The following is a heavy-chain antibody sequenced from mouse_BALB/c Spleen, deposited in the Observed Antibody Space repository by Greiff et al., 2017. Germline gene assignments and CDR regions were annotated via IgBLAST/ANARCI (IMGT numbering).Heavy chain of an antibody. D-gene: IGHD4-1*01. Sequence: QVQLKESGAELAKPGASVQMSCKASGYTFTSYWMHWVKQRPGQGLEWIGYINPSTGYTEYNQKFKDKATLTADKSSSTAYMQLSSLTSEDSAVYYGAKGNCFFDYWGQGTTHTVSS. CDR2: INPSTGYT. V-gene: IGHV1-7*01. CDR1: GYTFTSYW. CDR3: AKGNCFFDY. J-gene: IGHJ2*01.